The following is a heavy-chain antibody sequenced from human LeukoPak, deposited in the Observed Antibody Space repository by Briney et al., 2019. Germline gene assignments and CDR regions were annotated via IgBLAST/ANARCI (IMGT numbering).Heavy chain of an antibody. CDR1: GFTFSYYS. CDR2: ISSSSSTI. CDR3: VRESSVIGSGHYYY. Sequence: GGSLRLSCAASGFTFSYYSMNWVRQAPGKGLQWVSYISSSSSTIYYADSVKGRFTISRDNAQNSLYLQMNSLRDEDTAVYYCVRESSVIGSGHYYYWGQGTLVTVSS. J-gene: IGHJ4*02. D-gene: IGHD3-10*01. V-gene: IGHV3-48*02.